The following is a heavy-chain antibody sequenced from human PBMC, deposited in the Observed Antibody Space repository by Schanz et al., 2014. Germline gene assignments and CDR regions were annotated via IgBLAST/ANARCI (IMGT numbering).Heavy chain of an antibody. J-gene: IGHJ3*02. CDR3: ARDGAGRAPDAFDI. CDR2: ISSSSIYT. Sequence: QVQLVESGGGLVKPGGSLRLSCVVSGFTFSDYYMSWIRQAPGKGLEWVSYISSSSIYTNYADSVKGRFTISRDNAKNSLYLQMNSLRAEDTAVYYCARDGAGRAPDAFDIWGQGTMVTVSS. V-gene: IGHV3-11*06. CDR1: GFTFSDYY. D-gene: IGHD1-26*01.